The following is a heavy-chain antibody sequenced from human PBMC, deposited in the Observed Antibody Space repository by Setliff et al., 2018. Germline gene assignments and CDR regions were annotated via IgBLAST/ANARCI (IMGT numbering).Heavy chain of an antibody. V-gene: IGHV3-48*01. CDR1: GFTFSSYS. CDR3: ARGWGGMDV. Sequence: PGGSLRLSCAASGFTFSSYSMNWVRQAPGKGLEWVSYISSSGAIYYADSVKGRFTVSRDNAKNSLSLQMNSLRPEDTALYYCARGWGGMDVWGQGTTVTVSS. J-gene: IGHJ6*02. D-gene: IGHD3-16*01. CDR2: ISSSGAI.